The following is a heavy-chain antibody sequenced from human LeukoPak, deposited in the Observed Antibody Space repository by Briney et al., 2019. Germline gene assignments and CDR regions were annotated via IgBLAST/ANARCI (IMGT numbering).Heavy chain of an antibody. CDR1: GFSLSNYG. D-gene: IGHD1-14*01. J-gene: IGHJ4*02. Sequence: GGSLRLSCAASGFSLSNYGMHWVRQAPGKGLEWVAFIRSDGSIKYYTDSVKGRFTISRDNAKNTLYLQMNSLRAEDAALYYCAKDQPEAYFDYWGQGTLVTVS. CDR3: AKDQPEAYFDY. CDR2: IRSDGSIK. V-gene: IGHV3-30*02.